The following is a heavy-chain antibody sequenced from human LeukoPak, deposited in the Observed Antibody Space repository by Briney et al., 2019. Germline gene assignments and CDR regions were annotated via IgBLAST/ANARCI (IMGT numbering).Heavy chain of an antibody. CDR3: ARDNYGLDV. Sequence: GGSLRLSCAASGFTFSGYSMTWVRQAPGKGLEWVSYISSSSSTIYYADSVKGRFTIFRDNAKNSLYLQMNSLRGEDTAVYYCARDNYGLDVWGQGTTVTVSS. CDR1: GFTFSGYS. J-gene: IGHJ6*02. V-gene: IGHV3-48*01. CDR2: ISSSSSTI.